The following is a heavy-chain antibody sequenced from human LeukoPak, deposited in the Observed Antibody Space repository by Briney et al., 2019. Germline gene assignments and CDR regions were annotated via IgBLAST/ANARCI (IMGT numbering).Heavy chain of an antibody. V-gene: IGHV1-3*01. CDR2: INAGNGNT. D-gene: IGHD3-22*01. Sequence: ASVTVSCKASGYTFTSYAMHWVRQAPGQRLEWMGWINAGNGNTKYSQKFQGRVTITRDTSASTAYMELSSLRSEDTAVYYCARDGDNYYDSSGYDFDYWGQGTLVTVSS. J-gene: IGHJ4*02. CDR1: GYTFTSYA. CDR3: ARDGDNYYDSSGYDFDY.